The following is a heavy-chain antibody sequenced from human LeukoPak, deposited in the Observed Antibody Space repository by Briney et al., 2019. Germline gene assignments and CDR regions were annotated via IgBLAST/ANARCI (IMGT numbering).Heavy chain of an antibody. CDR3: ARDRYSDY. CDR1: GFTFSSYE. CDR2: ISSSGSSI. J-gene: IGHJ4*02. D-gene: IGHD2-2*02. Sequence: PGGSLRHSCAASGFTFSSYETNWVRQAPGKGLEWVSYISSSGSSIYYADSVKGRFTISRDNAKNSLYLQMNSLRAEDTAVYYCARDRYSDYWGQGTLVTVSS. V-gene: IGHV3-48*03.